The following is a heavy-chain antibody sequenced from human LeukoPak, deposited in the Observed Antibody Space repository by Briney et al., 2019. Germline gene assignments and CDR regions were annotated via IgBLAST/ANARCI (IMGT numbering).Heavy chain of an antibody. CDR1: GGSFSGYY. CDR3: ARLAGTGAAAGAFDY. D-gene: IGHD3/OR15-3a*01. CDR2: INHSGST. J-gene: IGHJ4*02. Sequence: SETLSLTCAVYGGSFSGYYWSWIRQPPGKGLEWIGEINHSGSTYYNPSLKSRVTISVDTSKNQFSLKLSSVTAADTAVYYCARLAGTGAAAGAFDYWGQGTLVTVSS. V-gene: IGHV4-34*01.